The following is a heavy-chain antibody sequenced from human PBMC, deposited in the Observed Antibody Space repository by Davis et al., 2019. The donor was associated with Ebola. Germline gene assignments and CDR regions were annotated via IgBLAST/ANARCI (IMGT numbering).Heavy chain of an antibody. J-gene: IGHJ3*02. V-gene: IGHV1-3*01. Sequence: AASVKVSCKASGYTFTSYTMHWVRQSPGQRLEWMGWINAGNGNTKYSQKFQGRVTITRDTSASTAYMELSSLRSEDTAVYYCAREMRGRIADDDAFDIWGQGTMVTVSS. CDR2: INAGNGNT. CDR1: GYTFTSYT. D-gene: IGHD6-13*01. CDR3: AREMRGRIADDDAFDI.